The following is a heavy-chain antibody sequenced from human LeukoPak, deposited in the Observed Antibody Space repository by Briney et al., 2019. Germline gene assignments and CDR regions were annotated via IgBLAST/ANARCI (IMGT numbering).Heavy chain of an antibody. CDR3: ARDDGSGSYPRDWFDP. CDR2: IYHSGST. V-gene: IGHV4-38-2*02. CDR1: GYSISSGYY. D-gene: IGHD3-10*01. Sequence: SETLSLTCTVSGYSISSGYYWGWIRQPPGKGLEWIGSIYHSGSTYYNPSLKSRVTISVDTSKNQFSLKLSSVTAADTAVYYCARDDGSGSYPRDWFDPWGQGTLVTVSS. J-gene: IGHJ5*02.